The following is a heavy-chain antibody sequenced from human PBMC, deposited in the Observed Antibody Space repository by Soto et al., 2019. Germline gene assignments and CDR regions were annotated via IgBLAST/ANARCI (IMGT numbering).Heavy chain of an antibody. J-gene: IGHJ6*02. CDR1: GFTFSSYA. CDR2: ISYDGSNK. CDR3: ARDLSVSPGVRGVIRLPNYYYYGMDV. V-gene: IGHV3-30-3*01. Sequence: HPGGSLRLSCAASGFTFSSYAMHWVRQAPGKGLEWVAVISYDGSNKYYADSVKGRFTISRDNSKNTLYLQMNSLRAEDTAVYYCARDLSVSPGVRGVIRLPNYYYYGMDVWGQGTTVTVSS. D-gene: IGHD3-10*01.